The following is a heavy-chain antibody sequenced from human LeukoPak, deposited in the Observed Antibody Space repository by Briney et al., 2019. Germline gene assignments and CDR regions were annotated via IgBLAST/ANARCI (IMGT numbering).Heavy chain of an antibody. D-gene: IGHD3-3*01. CDR2: ISSSSSYI. CDR1: GFTFSSYS. V-gene: IGHV3-21*01. CDR3: ARGGDFWSGYHDY. J-gene: IGHJ4*02. Sequence: GGSLRLSCAASGFTFSSYSMNWVRQAPGKGLEWVSSISSSSSYIYYADSVKGRFTISRDNAKNSLYLQMSSLRAEDTAVYYCARGGDFWSGYHDYWGQGTLVTVSS.